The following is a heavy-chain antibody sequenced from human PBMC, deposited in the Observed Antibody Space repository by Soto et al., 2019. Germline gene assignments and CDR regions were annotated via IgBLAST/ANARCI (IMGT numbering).Heavy chain of an antibody. CDR1: EYTFTSYY. D-gene: IGHD3-10*01. V-gene: IGHV1-46*01. CDR3: ARSYGSGSPAIGY. J-gene: IGHJ4*02. Sequence: ASVKVSCKASEYTFTSYYMHWVRQAPGQGLERMGIINPSGGSTSYAQKFQGRVTMTRDTSTSTVYMELSSLRSEDTPVYYCARSYGSGSPAIGYWGQGNLGIVSS. CDR2: INPSGGST.